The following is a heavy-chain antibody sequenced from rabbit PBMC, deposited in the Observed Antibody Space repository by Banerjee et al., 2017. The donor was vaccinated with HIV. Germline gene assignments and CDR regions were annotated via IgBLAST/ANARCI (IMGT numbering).Heavy chain of an antibody. J-gene: IGHJ4*01. CDR2: IYSGDGNS. V-gene: IGHV1S45*01. CDR1: GFSFSSSYY. D-gene: IGHD8-1*01. Sequence: QEQLVESGGGLVQPEGSLTLTCTASGFSFSSSYYMCWVRQAPGKGLDLIGCIYSGDGNSAYASWAKGRFTISKTSSTTVTLQMTSLTAADTATYFCARSANYGGYSYTYCNLWGPGTLVTVS. CDR3: ARSANYGGYSYTYCNL.